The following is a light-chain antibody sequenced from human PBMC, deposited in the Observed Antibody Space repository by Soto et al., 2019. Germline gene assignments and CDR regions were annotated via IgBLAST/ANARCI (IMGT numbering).Light chain of an antibody. CDR3: SLYTSNGSLI. CDR1: TSDIDNYDS. J-gene: IGLJ1*01. CDR2: DVN. Sequence: QSVLTQPPSVSGSPGQSVTISCTATTSDIDNYDSVSWYQQAPGTAPKLIIYDVNNRPSGAPDRFSGSTSGNTASLTISRLQAEDETDYFCSLYTSNGSLIFGPGTKLTV. V-gene: IGLV2-18*01.